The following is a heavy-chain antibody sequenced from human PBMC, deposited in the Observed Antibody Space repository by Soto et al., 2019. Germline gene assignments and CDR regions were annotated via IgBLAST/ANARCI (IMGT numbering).Heavy chain of an antibody. J-gene: IGHJ4*02. CDR3: ARGLRYDFSSGTNPDYFDY. D-gene: IGHD3-3*01. CDR2: IIPIFGTA. V-gene: IGHV1-69*01. CDR1: GGTFSSYA. Sequence: QVQLVQSGAEVKKPGSSVKVSCKASGGTFSSYAISWVRQAPGQGLEWMGGIIPIFGTANYAQKFQGRVTITADESTSTAYMELSSLRSDDTVVYYCARGLRYDFSSGTNPDYFDYWGQGTLVTVSS.